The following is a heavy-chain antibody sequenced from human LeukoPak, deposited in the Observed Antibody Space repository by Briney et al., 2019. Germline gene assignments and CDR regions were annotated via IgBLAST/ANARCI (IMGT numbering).Heavy chain of an antibody. Sequence: GASVKVSCKASGYTFTSYYMHWVRQAPGQGLEWMGIINPSGGSTSYAQKFQGRVTITRNTSISTAYMELSSLRSEDTAVYYCARGIKSDAFDIWGQGTMVTVSS. V-gene: IGHV1-46*01. D-gene: IGHD3-3*02. CDR2: INPSGGST. CDR3: ARGIKSDAFDI. J-gene: IGHJ3*02. CDR1: GYTFTSYY.